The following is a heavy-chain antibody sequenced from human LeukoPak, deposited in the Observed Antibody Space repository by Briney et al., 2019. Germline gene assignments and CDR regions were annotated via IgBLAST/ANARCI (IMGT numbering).Heavy chain of an antibody. Sequence: KPSETLSLTCSVSGGSIGSSSYYWGWIRRPPGKGLEWIGSIYYSGSTYYNPSLKSRLTIAADTSKNQFSLRLSSVTAADTAVYYCARTAGYCSGGTCVDSWGQGTLITVSS. J-gene: IGHJ4*02. D-gene: IGHD2-15*01. CDR3: ARTAGYCSGGTCVDS. V-gene: IGHV4-39*01. CDR2: IYYSGST. CDR1: GGSIGSSSYY.